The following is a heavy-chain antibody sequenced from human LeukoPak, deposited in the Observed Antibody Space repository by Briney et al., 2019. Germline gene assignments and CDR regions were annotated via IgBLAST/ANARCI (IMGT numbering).Heavy chain of an antibody. Sequence: PSETLSLTCTVSGGSISSYYWSWIRQPPGKGLEWIGYIYYSGSTNYNPSLKSRVTISVDTSKNQSSLKLSSVTAADTAVYYCARVVGSGSYIGGFDYWGQGTLVTVSS. CDR3: ARVVGSGSYIGGFDY. CDR1: GGSISSYY. V-gene: IGHV4-59*01. J-gene: IGHJ4*02. D-gene: IGHD3-10*01. CDR2: IYYSGST.